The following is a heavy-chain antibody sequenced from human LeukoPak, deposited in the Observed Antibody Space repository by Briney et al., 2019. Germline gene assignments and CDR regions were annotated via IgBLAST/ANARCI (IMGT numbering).Heavy chain of an antibody. CDR3: ASLFLCYGCSSSSDTLNI. V-gene: IGHV3-9*03. CDR1: GFTFDDA. J-gene: IGHJ3*02. D-gene: IGHD6-6*01. CDR2: ISWNSGFI. Sequence: GGSLRLSCAASGFTFDDAMHWVRQVPGKGLEWVSGISWNSGFIGYADSVKGRFTISRDNAKNSLYLQMNSLRAEDMALYYCASLFLCYGCSSSSDTLNIWGQGTMVTVSS.